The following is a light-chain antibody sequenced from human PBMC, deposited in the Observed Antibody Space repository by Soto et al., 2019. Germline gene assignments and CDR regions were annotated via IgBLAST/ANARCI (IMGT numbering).Light chain of an antibody. Sequence: QSALTQPASVSGSPGQSITISCTGTSSVVGGYNYVSWYQQHPGKAPKLMIYDVSNRPSRVSNRFSGSKSGNTASLTISGLQAEDEADYYCSSYTSISPYVFVPVTNVT. CDR3: SSYTSISPYV. V-gene: IGLV2-14*01. J-gene: IGLJ1*01. CDR2: DVS. CDR1: SSVVGGYNY.